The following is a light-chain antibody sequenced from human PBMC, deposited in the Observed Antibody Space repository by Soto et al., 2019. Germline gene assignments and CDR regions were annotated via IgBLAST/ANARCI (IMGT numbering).Light chain of an antibody. J-gene: IGKJ4*01. V-gene: IGKV3-20*01. CDR3: QQYGSSPT. CDR2: GAS. Sequence: EIVLTQSPGTLSLSPGERATLSCRASQSVSSSYLAWYQQKPGQAPRLLIYGASSRATGIPERFSGSGSGTDFTLTISRLEPEDLAVYYCQQYGSSPTFGGGTKVEIK. CDR1: QSVSSSY.